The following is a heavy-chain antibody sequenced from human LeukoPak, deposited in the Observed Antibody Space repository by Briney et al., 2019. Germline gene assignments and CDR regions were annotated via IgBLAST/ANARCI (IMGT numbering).Heavy chain of an antibody. D-gene: IGHD1-7*01. CDR1: GYTFTSYG. CDR3: ARDRGVPLELGY. V-gene: IGHV1-18*01. J-gene: IGHJ4*02. Sequence: GASVKVSCKASGYTFTSYGISWVRQAPGQGLEWMGWISAYNGNTNYAQKLQGRVTMTTDTSTSTACMELRSLRSDDTAVYYCARDRGVPLELGYWGQGTLVTVSS. CDR2: ISAYNGNT.